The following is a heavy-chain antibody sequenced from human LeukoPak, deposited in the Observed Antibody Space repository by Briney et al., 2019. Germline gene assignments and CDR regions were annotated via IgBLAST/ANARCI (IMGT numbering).Heavy chain of an antibody. CDR3: ARDKRCCTSGRCWGVQFGP. D-gene: IGHD2-8*01. CDR2: IYRGGDT. J-gene: IGHJ5*02. CDR1: GFTVSTNY. Sequence: GGSLRLSCVASGFTVSTNYMSWVRQAPGKGPEWISIIYRGGDTYYADSVKGRFTISRDNSKNTLYLQMNAVRAEDTAVYYCARDKRCCTSGRCWGVQFGPWGQGTLVTVSS. V-gene: IGHV3-66*01.